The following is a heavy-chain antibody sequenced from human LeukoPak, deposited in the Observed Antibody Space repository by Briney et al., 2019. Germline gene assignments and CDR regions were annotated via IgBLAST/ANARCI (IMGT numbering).Heavy chain of an antibody. J-gene: IGHJ4*02. CDR1: GFTFSSYA. V-gene: IGHV3-30-3*01. D-gene: IGHD2-2*01. Sequence: GGSLRLSCAASGFTFSSYAMHWVRQAPGKGLEWVAVISYDGSNKYYADSVKGRFTISRDNAKNSLYLQMNSLRAEDTAVYYCARVRSDIVVVPAAGGQGTLVTVSS. CDR3: ARVRSDIVVVPAA. CDR2: ISYDGSNK.